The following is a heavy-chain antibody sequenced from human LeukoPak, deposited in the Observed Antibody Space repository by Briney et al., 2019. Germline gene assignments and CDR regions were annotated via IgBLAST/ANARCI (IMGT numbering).Heavy chain of an antibody. Sequence: SESLSLTCAVSGYSISSGYYWGWVRQPPGKGLAWIGNIYDSGSTNYNPSLKSRVTISVDTSKNQFSLKLSSVTAADTAVYYCARDGLGDGYNYFGYFDLWGRGTLVTVSS. CDR3: ARDGLGDGYNYFGYFDL. D-gene: IGHD5-24*01. CDR1: GYSISSGYY. V-gene: IGHV4-38-2*02. CDR2: IYDSGST. J-gene: IGHJ2*01.